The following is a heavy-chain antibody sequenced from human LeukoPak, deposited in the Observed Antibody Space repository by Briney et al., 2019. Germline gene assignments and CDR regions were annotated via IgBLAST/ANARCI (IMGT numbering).Heavy chain of an antibody. V-gene: IGHV4-4*07. CDR2: IYTSGST. CDR3: ARENGVQPHYYMDV. J-gene: IGHJ6*03. CDR1: GGSISSYY. D-gene: IGHD4-17*01. Sequence: SETLSLTCTVSGGSISSYYWSWIRQPAGKGLEWIGRIYTSGSTNYNPSRKSRVTMSVDTSKNQFSLKLSSVTAADTAVYYCARENGVQPHYYMDVWGKGTTVTVSS.